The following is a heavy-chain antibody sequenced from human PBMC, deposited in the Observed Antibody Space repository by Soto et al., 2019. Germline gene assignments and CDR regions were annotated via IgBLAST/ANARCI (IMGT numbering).Heavy chain of an antibody. V-gene: IGHV3-23*01. CDR3: AKDNTAMSSDNDY. D-gene: IGHD5-18*01. J-gene: IGHJ4*02. Sequence: EVQLLESGGGLVQPGGSLRLSCAASGFTFSSYAMSWVRQAPGKGLEWVSAISGSGGSTYYADSVKGRFTISRDNSKNTVYVHMNSLRADDRAVYYCAKDNTAMSSDNDYRGQGTLVTASS. CDR2: ISGSGGST. CDR1: GFTFSSYA.